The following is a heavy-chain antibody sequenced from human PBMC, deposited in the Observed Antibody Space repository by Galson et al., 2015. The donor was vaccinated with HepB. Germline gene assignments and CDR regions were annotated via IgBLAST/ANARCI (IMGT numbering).Heavy chain of an antibody. CDR1: GFTFDDYT. Sequence: SLRLSCAASGFTFDDYTMHWVRQVPGKSLKWVSLIGWDGVTTYYANSVKGRFTISRDNSKHSLFLQMNSLRTQDTGLYYCVKDLTYYYGSGISRAYGLDVWGQGTTVTVAS. D-gene: IGHD3-10*01. V-gene: IGHV3-43*01. CDR2: IGWDGVTT. CDR3: VKDLTYYYGSGISRAYGLDV. J-gene: IGHJ6*02.